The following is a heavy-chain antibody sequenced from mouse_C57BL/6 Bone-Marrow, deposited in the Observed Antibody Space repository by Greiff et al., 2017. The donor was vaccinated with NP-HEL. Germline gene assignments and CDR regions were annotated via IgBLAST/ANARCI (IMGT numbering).Heavy chain of an antibody. CDR3: AREYYGSSFYWYFDD. V-gene: IGHV1-82*01. D-gene: IGHD1-1*01. J-gene: IGHJ1*03. Sequence: QVQLQQSGPELVKPGASVKISCKASGYAFSSSWMNWVKQRPGKGLEWIGRIYPGDGDTNYNGKFKGKATLTADKSSSTAYMQLSSLTSEDSAVYVCAREYYGSSFYWYFDDWGKGTTVTVSS. CDR1: GYAFSSSW. CDR2: IYPGDGDT.